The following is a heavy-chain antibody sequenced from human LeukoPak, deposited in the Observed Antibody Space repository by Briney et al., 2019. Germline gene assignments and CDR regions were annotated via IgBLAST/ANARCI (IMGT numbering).Heavy chain of an antibody. CDR1: GYTFTDYY. D-gene: IGHD7-27*01. CDR2: INPNNGGT. Sequence: ASVKVSCKASGYTFTDYYMHWVRQAPGQGLEWMGWINPNNGGTNYAQKFQGRVTMTRDTSISTAYMELTRLRSDDTAVYYCARDLSVNYWGGFDYWAREPWSPSPQ. V-gene: IGHV1-2*02. J-gene: IGHJ4*02. CDR3: ARDLSVNYWGGFDY.